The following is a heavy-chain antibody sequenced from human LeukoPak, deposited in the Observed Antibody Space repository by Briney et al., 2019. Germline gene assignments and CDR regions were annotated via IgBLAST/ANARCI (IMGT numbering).Heavy chain of an antibody. J-gene: IGHJ4*02. D-gene: IGHD3-3*01. V-gene: IGHV1-18*01. Sequence: ASVKVSCKASGCTFTSYGISWVRQAPGQGLEWMGWISAYNGNTNYAQKLQGRVTMTTDTSTSTAYMELRSLRSDDTAVYYCARGAVNPFDFWSGLSGDFDYWGQGTLVTVSS. CDR1: GCTFTSYG. CDR3: ARGAVNPFDFWSGLSGDFDY. CDR2: ISAYNGNT.